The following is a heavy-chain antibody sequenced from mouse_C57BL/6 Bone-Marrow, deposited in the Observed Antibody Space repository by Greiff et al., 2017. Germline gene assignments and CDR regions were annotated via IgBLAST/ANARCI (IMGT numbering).Heavy chain of an antibody. CDR1: GYTFTSYW. CDR2: IYPGSGST. CDR3: AIYYGNYRAMDY. J-gene: IGHJ4*01. D-gene: IGHD2-1*01. Sequence: QVQLQQPGAELVKPGASVKMSCKASGYTFTSYWITWVKQRPGQGLEWIGDIYPGSGSTNYNEKFKSKATLTVDTSSSTAYMQLSSLTSEDSAVYYWAIYYGNYRAMDYWGQGTSVTVSS. V-gene: IGHV1-55*01.